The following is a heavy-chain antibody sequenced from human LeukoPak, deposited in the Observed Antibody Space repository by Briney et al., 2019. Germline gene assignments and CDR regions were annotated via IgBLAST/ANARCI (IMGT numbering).Heavy chain of an antibody. CDR2: IYTSGST. CDR3: ARVNLFRYSSPRGDWFDP. D-gene: IGHD6-13*01. Sequence: PSETPSLTCTVSGGSISSYYWSWIRQPAGKGLEWIGRIYTSGSTNYNPSLKSRVTMSVDTSKNQFSLKLSSVTAADTAVYYCARVNLFRYSSPRGDWFDPWGQGTLVTVSS. J-gene: IGHJ5*02. V-gene: IGHV4-4*07. CDR1: GGSISSYY.